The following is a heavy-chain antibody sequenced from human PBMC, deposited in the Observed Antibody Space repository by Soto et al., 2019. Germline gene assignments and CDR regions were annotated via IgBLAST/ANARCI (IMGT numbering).Heavy chain of an antibody. CDR2: IIPIFGIP. CDR3: AREDRDRETGLVPAAIDGMDV. CDR1: GGTFSRYS. Sequence: SVKVSCKAPGGTFSRYSITWVRQAPGHGLEWIGRIIPIFGIPTYAQKFQGRVTFTADESTSTAYMELSSLRSDDTAVYYCAREDRDRETGLVPAAIDGMDVWG. D-gene: IGHD2-2*01. V-gene: IGHV1-69*13. J-gene: IGHJ6*02.